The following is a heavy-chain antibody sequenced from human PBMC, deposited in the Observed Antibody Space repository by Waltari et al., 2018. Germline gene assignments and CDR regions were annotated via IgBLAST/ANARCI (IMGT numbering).Heavy chain of an antibody. CDR3: ATITIFVDAFDI. CDR1: GYTLTELS. Sequence: QVQLVQSGAEVKKPGASVKVSCKVSGYTLTELSMHWVRQAPGKGLEWMGGFEPEDGETIYAQKFQGRVTMTEETSTDTAYMELSSLRSEDTSVYYCATITIFVDAFDIWGQGTMVTVSS. CDR2: FEPEDGET. J-gene: IGHJ3*02. D-gene: IGHD3-3*01. V-gene: IGHV1-24*01.